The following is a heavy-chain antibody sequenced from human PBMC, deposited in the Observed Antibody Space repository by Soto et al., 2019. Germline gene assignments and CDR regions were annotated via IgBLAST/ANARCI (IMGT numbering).Heavy chain of an antibody. D-gene: IGHD3-22*01. CDR3: AILSGSGYKTLAF. V-gene: IGHV4-39*01. J-gene: IGHJ1*01. Sequence: QLQLQESGPGLVKPSETLSLTCTVSGDSISSTTYYWGWIRQPPGKALEWIGTVSYSGSTYYNPSLNPRAPTSVHTSKTPFPLKLTSVTAAPPAVYSFAILSGSGYKTLAFWGQGTLVTVSS. CDR1: GDSISSTTYY. CDR2: VSYSGST.